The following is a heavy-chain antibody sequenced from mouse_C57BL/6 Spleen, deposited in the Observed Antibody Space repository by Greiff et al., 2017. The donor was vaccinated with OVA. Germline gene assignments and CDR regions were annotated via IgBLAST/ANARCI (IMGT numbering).Heavy chain of an antibody. V-gene: IGHV5-4*01. CDR1: GFTFSSYA. Sequence: EVMLVESGGGLVKPGGSLKLSCAASGFTFSSYAMSWVRQTPEKRLEWVATISDGGSYTYYPDNVKGRFTISRDNAKNNLYLQMSHLKSEDTAMYYCARDGGSSSAWFAYWGQGTLVTVSA. CDR2: ISDGGSYT. J-gene: IGHJ3*01. D-gene: IGHD1-1*01. CDR3: ARDGGSSSAWFAY.